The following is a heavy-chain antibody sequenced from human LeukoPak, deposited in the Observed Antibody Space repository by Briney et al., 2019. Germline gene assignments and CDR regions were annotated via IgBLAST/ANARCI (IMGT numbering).Heavy chain of an antibody. CDR3: ARRGSYLDY. Sequence: GGSLRLSCAASGFTFTNYGMTWARQAPGKGLEWVSTISGTPISTFYADSVKGRFSISRDNSKNTLYLQMNTLRADDTALYYCARRGSYLDYWGQGVLVTVSS. CDR1: GFTFTNYG. V-gene: IGHV3-23*01. D-gene: IGHD3-16*01. J-gene: IGHJ4*02. CDR2: ISGTPIST.